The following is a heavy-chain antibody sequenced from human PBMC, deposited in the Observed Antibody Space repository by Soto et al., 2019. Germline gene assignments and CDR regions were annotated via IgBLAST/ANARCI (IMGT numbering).Heavy chain of an antibody. CDR2: INPSGGIT. V-gene: IGHV1-46*01. CDR1: GYTFTSFY. CDR3: ASSPAFSSSWYGIPPDPSHGMDV. J-gene: IGHJ6*02. Sequence: QMQLVQSGAEVKRPGASVRVSCKSSGYTFTSFYIHWVRQAPGQGLEWMGIINPSGGITNFAQRFQGRVTQNKDMSTKTHYMELSSLKSDDTAGYYCASSPAFSSSWYGIPPDPSHGMDVWGQGTTVTVS. D-gene: IGHD6-13*01.